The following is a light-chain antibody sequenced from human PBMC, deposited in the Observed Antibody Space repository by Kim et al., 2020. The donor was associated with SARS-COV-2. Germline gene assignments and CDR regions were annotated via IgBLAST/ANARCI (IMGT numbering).Light chain of an antibody. Sequence: SSELTQDPAVSVALGQTVRITYQGDSLRNYYATWYQQKPGQAPLLVIYGKDNRPSGIPDRFSGSYSGNTASLTITGAQAEDEADFYCESRDSSGSVVFGGGTKLTVL. CDR2: GKD. V-gene: IGLV3-19*01. J-gene: IGLJ2*01. CDR1: SLRNYY. CDR3: ESRDSSGSVV.